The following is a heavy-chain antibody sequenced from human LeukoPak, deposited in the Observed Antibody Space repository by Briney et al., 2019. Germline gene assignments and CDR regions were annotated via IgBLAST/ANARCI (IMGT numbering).Heavy chain of an antibody. CDR2: IIHSGST. D-gene: IGHD3-16*01. V-gene: IGHV4-34*12. Sequence: SETLSLTCAVYGGSFIDYYWNWIRQPPGKGLEWIGEIIHSGSTNYNPCLKSRVTISVDTSKNQFSLKLRSVTAADTAVYYCARDNDSRDPPHFDYWGQGTLVTVSS. J-gene: IGHJ4*02. CDR1: GGSFIDYY. CDR3: ARDNDSRDPPHFDY.